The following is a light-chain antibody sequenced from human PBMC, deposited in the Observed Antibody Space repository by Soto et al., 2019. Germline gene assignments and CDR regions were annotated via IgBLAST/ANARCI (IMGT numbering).Light chain of an antibody. CDR2: DAS. J-gene: IGKJ1*01. CDR1: QSIGFW. CDR3: QQYKGYPWT. Sequence: DIQMTQSPSTLSASVGDRVTITCRASQSIGFWLAWYQQKPGKAPKFLIFDASTVEGGVPSRFSGSGSGTEFTLTISSLQSDDYATYYCQQYKGYPWTFCQGTKVEV. V-gene: IGKV1-5*01.